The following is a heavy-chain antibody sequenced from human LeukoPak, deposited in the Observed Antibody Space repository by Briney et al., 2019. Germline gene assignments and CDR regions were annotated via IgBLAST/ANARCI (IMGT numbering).Heavy chain of an antibody. CDR3: AGDLIVVVPAARRPLGY. J-gene: IGHJ4*02. V-gene: IGHV1-2*02. CDR1: GYTFTGYY. D-gene: IGHD2-2*01. CDR2: INPNSGGT. Sequence: GASVKVSCKASGYTFTGYYMHWVRQAPGQGLEWMGWINPNSGGTNYAQKFQGRVTMTRDTSISTAYMELSRLRSDDTAVYYCAGDLIVVVPAARRPLGYWGQGTLVTVSS.